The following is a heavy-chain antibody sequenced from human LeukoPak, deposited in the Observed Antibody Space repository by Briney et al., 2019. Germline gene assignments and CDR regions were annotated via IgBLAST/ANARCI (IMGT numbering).Heavy chain of an antibody. Sequence: PSETLSLTCSVSGGTISTTTYYWGWTRQPPGKGLEWIAIIHYSGHTYYNPSLKSRVIISIDTSKNQFSLKLSSVTAADTAVFYCARHKMVRGIGYYYYMDVWGKGTTVTISS. CDR3: ARHKMVRGIGYYYYMDV. CDR1: GGTISTTTYY. V-gene: IGHV4-39*01. J-gene: IGHJ6*03. CDR2: IHYSGHT. D-gene: IGHD3-10*01.